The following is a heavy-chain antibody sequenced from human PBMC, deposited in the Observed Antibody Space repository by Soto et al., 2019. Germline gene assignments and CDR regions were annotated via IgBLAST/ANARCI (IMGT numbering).Heavy chain of an antibody. J-gene: IGHJ6*02. CDR3: ARGSTGYRYYYYGMDV. CDR1: RYTFPSYE. CDR2: MNPNSGNT. V-gene: IGHV1-8*01. Sequence: ASVPVSCQASRYTFPSYEINWVRPATGQGLEWMGWMNPNSGNTGYAQKFQGRVTMTRNTSISTAYMELSSLRSEDTAVYYCARGSTGYRYYYYGMDVWGQGTTVTVSS. D-gene: IGHD3-9*01.